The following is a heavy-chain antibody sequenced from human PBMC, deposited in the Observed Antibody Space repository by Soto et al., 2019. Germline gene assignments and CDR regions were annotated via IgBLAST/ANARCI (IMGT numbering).Heavy chain of an antibody. CDR3: ATGGERDYYDTSGWR. CDR2: IIPIFGTV. D-gene: IGHD3-22*01. CDR1: GGTFSNYA. V-gene: IGHV1-69*12. Sequence: QVQLVQSGAEVKKPGSSVKVSCKASGGTFSNYALDWVRQAPGQGLEWMGGIIPIFGTVRHAQNFQGRVTSTADESTDTAYMELSSLRSEDSAMYYCATGGERDYYDTSGWRWGQGTLVTVSS. J-gene: IGHJ1*01.